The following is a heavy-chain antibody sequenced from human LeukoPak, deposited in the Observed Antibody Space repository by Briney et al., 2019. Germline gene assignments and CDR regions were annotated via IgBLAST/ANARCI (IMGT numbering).Heavy chain of an antibody. CDR2: ISYDGSNK. J-gene: IGHJ4*02. D-gene: IGHD6-13*01. CDR1: GFTFSSYA. V-gene: IGHV3-30-3*01. Sequence: PGGSLRLSCAASGFTFSSYAMHWVRQAPGKGLEWVAVISYDGSNKYYADSVKGRFTISRDNSKNTLFLQMNSLRAEDTAVYYCAGISSSWYSIDYWGQGTLVTVSS. CDR3: AGISSSWYSIDY.